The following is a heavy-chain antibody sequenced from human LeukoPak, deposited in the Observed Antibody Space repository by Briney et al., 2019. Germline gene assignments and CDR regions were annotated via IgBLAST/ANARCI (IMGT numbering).Heavy chain of an antibody. V-gene: IGHV4-4*07. CDR2: IYASGNT. J-gene: IGHJ5*02. Sequence: KPSETLSLTCTVSGGSISSYYWSWIRQPAGKGLEWIGRIYASGNTNYNPSLKSRVTISIDTSKSQFSLKLSSVTAADTAVYYCARAPGYCSSTSCWPRFDPWGQGTLVTVSS. D-gene: IGHD2-2*01. CDR1: GGSISSYY. CDR3: ARAPGYCSSTSCWPRFDP.